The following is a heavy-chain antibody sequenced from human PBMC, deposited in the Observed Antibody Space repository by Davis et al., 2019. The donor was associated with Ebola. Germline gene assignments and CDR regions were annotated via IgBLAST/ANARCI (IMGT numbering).Heavy chain of an antibody. Sequence: GESLKISCAASGFTFSSYGMSWVRQAPGRGLERVSSLGGSGGTTYYADSVKGRFTISRDNSKNTLNLQMNSLRAEDTAVYHCARAVQGVAATVPYYFYGMDVWGQGTTVTVSS. CDR3: ARAVQGVAATVPYYFYGMDV. D-gene: IGHD6-25*01. CDR2: LGGSGGTT. J-gene: IGHJ6*02. CDR1: GFTFSSYG. V-gene: IGHV3-23*01.